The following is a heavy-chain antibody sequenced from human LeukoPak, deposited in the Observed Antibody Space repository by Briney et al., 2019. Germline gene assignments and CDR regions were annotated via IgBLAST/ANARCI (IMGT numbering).Heavy chain of an antibody. V-gene: IGHV1-18*01. Sequence: ASVKVSCKASGYTFTTYDISWVRQAPGQGLEWMGWISGNNGKTNYAKKFQVRVTMTTDTSTSTTYMELSRLRYDDTALYYCAPSGSTFYFDYWGQGTLVTVSS. CDR2: ISGNNGKT. CDR1: GYTFTTYD. CDR3: APSGSTFYFDY. J-gene: IGHJ4*02. D-gene: IGHD6-13*01.